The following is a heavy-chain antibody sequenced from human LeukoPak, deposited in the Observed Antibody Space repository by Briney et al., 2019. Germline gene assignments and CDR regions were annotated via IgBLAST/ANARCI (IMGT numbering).Heavy chain of an antibody. J-gene: IGHJ4*02. CDR3: ARERKMATITSHYCDY. CDR1: GFTFSSYW. D-gene: IGHD5-24*01. Sequence: PGGSLRLSCAASGFTFSSYWISWVRQAPGKGLEWVANIKQDGSEKYYVDSVKGRFTISRDNAKNSLYLQMNSLRAEDTAVYYCARERKMATITSHYCDYWGQGTLVTVSS. CDR2: IKQDGSEK. V-gene: IGHV3-7*01.